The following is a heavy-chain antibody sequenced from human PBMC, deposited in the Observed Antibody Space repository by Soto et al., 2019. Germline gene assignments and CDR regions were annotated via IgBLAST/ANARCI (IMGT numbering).Heavy chain of an antibody. J-gene: IGHJ4*02. D-gene: IGHD6-19*01. CDR2: IYYSGST. Sequence: SATLSLTCTVSGCSISIGDDYLIWIRQPPGKGLEWIGYIYYSGSTYYNPSLKSRVTISVDTSKNQFSLKLSSVTAADTAVYYCARRVAVAGNFDYWGQGTLVPVSS. CDR3: ARRVAVAGNFDY. CDR1: GCSISIGDDY. V-gene: IGHV4-30-4*01.